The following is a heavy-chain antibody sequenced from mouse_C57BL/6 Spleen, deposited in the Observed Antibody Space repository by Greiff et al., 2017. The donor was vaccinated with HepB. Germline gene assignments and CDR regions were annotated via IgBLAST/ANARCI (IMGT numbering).Heavy chain of an antibody. Sequence: VQLQQSGAGLVRPGASVKLSCTASGFNIKDDYMHWVKQRPEQGLEWIGLISHENGDTEYASKIHGKATITAATSSNTAYLQLSSLTSEDTAVYYCTTSPITAIVATDFDYWGQGTTLTVSS. V-gene: IGHV14-4*01. CDR2: ISHENGDT. D-gene: IGHD1-1*01. CDR3: TTSPITAIVATDFDY. CDR1: GFNIKDDY. J-gene: IGHJ2*01.